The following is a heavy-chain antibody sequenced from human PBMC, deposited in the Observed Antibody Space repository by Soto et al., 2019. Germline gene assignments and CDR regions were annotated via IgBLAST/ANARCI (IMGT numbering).Heavy chain of an antibody. Sequence: EVQLLESGGGLVQPGGSLRLSCAASGFTFSSYAMNWVRQAPGKGLEWVSTLSGSGGSTYYAVSVKGRFTISRDNSKNTLYLHMNSLRAEDTAVYSCTKNIGASGTNYYGMDVWGQGTTVTVSS. CDR1: GFTFSSYA. V-gene: IGHV3-23*01. D-gene: IGHD6-13*01. J-gene: IGHJ6*02. CDR3: TKNIGASGTNYYGMDV. CDR2: LSGSGGST.